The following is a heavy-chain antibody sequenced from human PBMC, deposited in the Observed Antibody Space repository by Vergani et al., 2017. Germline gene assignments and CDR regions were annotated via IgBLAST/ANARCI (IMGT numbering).Heavy chain of an antibody. CDR3: VRVGRGDHGDFWSRLGP. V-gene: IGHV3-23*01. CDR2: ISGSGGNT. J-gene: IGHJ5*02. D-gene: IGHD3-3*01. Sequence: VQLLESGGNLIQPGGSLRLSCGASGFTFSSYAMTWVRLAPGKGLQWVSAISGSGGNTFYTDSVKGRFTIYKDNTVDMLYLQMNRLRPDDTAVYYCVRVGRGDHGDFWSRLGPWGQGTRVIVSS. CDR1: GFTFSSYA.